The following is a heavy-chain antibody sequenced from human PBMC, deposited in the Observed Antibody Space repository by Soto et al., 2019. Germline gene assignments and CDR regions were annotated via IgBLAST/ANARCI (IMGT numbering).Heavy chain of an antibody. CDR3: ARDKRDLRFLEWSYYFDY. V-gene: IGHV3-30-3*01. D-gene: IGHD3-3*01. CDR2: ISYDGSNK. CDR1: GFTFSSCA. J-gene: IGHJ4*02. Sequence: QVQLVESGGGVVQPGRSLRLSCAASGFTFSSCAMHWVRQAPGKGLEWVALISYDGSNKYYADSLKGRFTISRDNSKNPLYLQMNSLRAEDTPVYYCARDKRDLRFLEWSYYFDYWGQGTLVTVST.